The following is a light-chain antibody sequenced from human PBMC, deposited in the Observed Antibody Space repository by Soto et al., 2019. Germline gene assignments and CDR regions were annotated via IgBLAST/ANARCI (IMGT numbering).Light chain of an antibody. CDR2: EVT. CDR3: CSYAGSSTFVV. J-gene: IGLJ2*01. CDR1: SSDVGSYNL. Sequence: QSALTQPASVSGSPGQSITISCTGTSSDVGSYNLVSWYQQYPGKAPQLMIYEVTKRPSGVSNRFSGSKSGNTAYLTISGLQAEDEADYYCCSYAGSSTFVVFGGGTKLTVL. V-gene: IGLV2-23*02.